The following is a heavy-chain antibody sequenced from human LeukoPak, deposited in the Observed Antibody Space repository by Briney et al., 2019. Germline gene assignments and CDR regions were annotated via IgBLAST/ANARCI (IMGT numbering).Heavy chain of an antibody. V-gene: IGHV3-74*03. D-gene: IGHD5-18*01. Sequence: GGSLRLSCAASGFTFSDQWMHWVRQGPEKGLVWVSRINGDGSSTAYADFVKGRFTISRDNARNTLSLQMNSLRIEDTAIYYCAKDMGKGIQEFSLDYWGQGTLVTVSS. CDR1: GFTFSDQW. CDR3: AKDMGKGIQEFSLDY. CDR2: INGDGSST. J-gene: IGHJ4*02.